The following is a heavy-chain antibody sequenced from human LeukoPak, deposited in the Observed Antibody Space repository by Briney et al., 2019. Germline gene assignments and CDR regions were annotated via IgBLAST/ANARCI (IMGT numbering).Heavy chain of an antibody. CDR2: ISPSGNYI. CDR1: GFTFSSHG. J-gene: IGHJ4*02. CDR3: ARDLSSSTSCYSY. D-gene: IGHD2-2*01. V-gene: IGHV3-21*01. Sequence: GGSLRLSCAASGFTFSSHGMNWVRQAPGKGLEWVSSISPSGNYIYYADSVEGRFTISRDNAKNSLYLQMNSLRAEDTAVYYCARDLSSSTSCYSYWGQGTLVTVSS.